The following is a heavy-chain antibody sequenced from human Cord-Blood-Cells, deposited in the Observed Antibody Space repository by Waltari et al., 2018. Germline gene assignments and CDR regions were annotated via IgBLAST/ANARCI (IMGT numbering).Heavy chain of an antibody. J-gene: IGHJ1*01. Sequence: QVQLQQWGAGLLKPSETLSLTCAVYGGSFSGYYWSWIRQPPGKGLEWIGEINHSGSTNSNPSLKSRVTISVDTSKNQFSLKLSSVTAADTAVYYCASITHYYDSSGYYEYFQHWGQGTLVTVSS. V-gene: IGHV4-34*01. CDR3: ASITHYYDSSGYYEYFQH. CDR2: INHSGST. CDR1: GGSFSGYY. D-gene: IGHD3-22*01.